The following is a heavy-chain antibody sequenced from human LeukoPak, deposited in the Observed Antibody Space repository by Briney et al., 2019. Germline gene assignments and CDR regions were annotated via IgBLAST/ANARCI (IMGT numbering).Heavy chain of an antibody. V-gene: IGHV3-74*01. D-gene: IGHD4-17*01. CDR2: INSDGSRT. J-gene: IGHJ3*02. CDR3: ARGAYGDHDTFDI. Sequence: GGSLRLSCAASGFTFSSYSMNWVRQAPGKGLVWVSRINSDGSRTSYADSVKGRFTISRDNAKKTLYLQMNSLRVEDTAVYYCARGAYGDHDTFDIWGQGTMVTVSS. CDR1: GFTFSSYS.